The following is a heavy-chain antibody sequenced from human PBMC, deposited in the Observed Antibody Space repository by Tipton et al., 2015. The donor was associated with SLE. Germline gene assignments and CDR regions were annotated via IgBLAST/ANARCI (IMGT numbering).Heavy chain of an antibody. J-gene: IGHJ4*02. V-gene: IGHV3-53*05. CDR1: GFTVSSNY. CDR3: ARGRGSAGSVDF. D-gene: IGHD1-26*01. CDR2: IYSGGST. Sequence: SLRLSCAASGFTVSSNYMSWVRQAPGKGLEWVSVIYSGGSTYYADSVKGRFTISRDNSTNTLYLQMNSLRAEDTAGYYCARGRGSAGSVDFWAQGTRVPVSS.